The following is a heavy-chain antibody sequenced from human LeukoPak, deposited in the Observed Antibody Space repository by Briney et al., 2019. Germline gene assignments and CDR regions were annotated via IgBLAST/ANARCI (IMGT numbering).Heavy chain of an antibody. J-gene: IGHJ6*03. CDR1: GFTFSSYS. V-gene: IGHV3-48*04. CDR3: ARVITMVRGGISVYYYYYMDV. Sequence: GGSLRLSCAASGFTFSSYSMNWVRQAPGKGLEWVSYIEYSSSSIYYADSVKGRFTISRDSAKNSLYLQMNSLRAEDTALYHCARVITMVRGGISVYYYYYMDVWGKGTTVTISS. D-gene: IGHD3-10*01. CDR2: IEYSSSSI.